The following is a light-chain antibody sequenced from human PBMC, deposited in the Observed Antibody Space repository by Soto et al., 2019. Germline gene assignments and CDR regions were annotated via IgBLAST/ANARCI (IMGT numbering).Light chain of an antibody. J-gene: IGKJ4*01. V-gene: IGKV3-20*01. Sequence: EIVLTQSPGTLSLSPGERATLSCRASQSVGRDFLAWYQHKPGQAPRLLIHRASSRATGIPDRFSGSGSGTDFILTISRLEPEDFALYYCQQYASSQLTFGGGTKVEIK. CDR1: QSVGRDF. CDR2: RAS. CDR3: QQYASSQLT.